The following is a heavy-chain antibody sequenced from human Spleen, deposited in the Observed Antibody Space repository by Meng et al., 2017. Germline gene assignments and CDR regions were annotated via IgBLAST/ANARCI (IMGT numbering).Heavy chain of an antibody. CDR2: IYYTGTT. J-gene: IGHJ4*02. D-gene: IGHD6-13*01. V-gene: IGHV4-59*01. CDR1: GGSISSFY. CDR3: ARLRSSSWIYYFDY. Sequence: QVQLQEPGPSLVKPSETLSLTCTGSGGSISSFYWSWIRQPPGKGLEWIGYIYYTGTTHYSPSLTSRLTISVDTSKNHLSLRLTSVTAADTAVYYCARLRSSSWIYYFDYWGQGTLVTVSS.